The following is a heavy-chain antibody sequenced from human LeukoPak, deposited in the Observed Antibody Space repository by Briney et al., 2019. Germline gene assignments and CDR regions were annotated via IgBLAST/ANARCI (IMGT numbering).Heavy chain of an antibody. Sequence: SETLSLTCTVSGGSISSGGYYWSWIRQPPGKGLEWIGYIYYSGSTYYNPSLKSRVTISVDTSKNQFSLKLSSVTAADTAVYYCARASAAGSFDYWGQGTLVTVSS. J-gene: IGHJ4*02. CDR1: GGSISSGGYY. CDR3: ARASAAGSFDY. CDR2: IYYSGST. D-gene: IGHD6-13*01. V-gene: IGHV4-31*03.